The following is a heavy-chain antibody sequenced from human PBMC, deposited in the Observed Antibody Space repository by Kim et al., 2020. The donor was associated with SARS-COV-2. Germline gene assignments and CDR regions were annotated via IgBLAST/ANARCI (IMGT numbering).Heavy chain of an antibody. V-gene: IGHV3-21*01. D-gene: IGHD3-3*01. CDR3: ARDPDAKARSGGMDV. J-gene: IGHJ6*02. CDR1: GFTFSSCD. Sequence: GGSLRLSCAASGFTFSSCDMNWVRQTPGKGLEWVSYISRYRRHTYYADSVKGRFTISRDNAKNSLYLQMNSLRAEDTAVYYCARDPDAKARSGGMDVWGQGTTVTV. CDR2: ISRYRRHT.